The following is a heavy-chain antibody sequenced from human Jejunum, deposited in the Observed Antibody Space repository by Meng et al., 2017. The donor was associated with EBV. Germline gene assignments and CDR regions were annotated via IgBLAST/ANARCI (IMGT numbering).Heavy chain of an antibody. CDR2: IRNKANSYAT. J-gene: IGHJ3*01. V-gene: IGHV3-72*01. CDR1: GFTFSDYY. CDR3: YGCALDGFDV. Sequence: EVRLVEAGGGLVQPGGSLRLSCTASGFTFSDYYLDWVRQAPGKGLEWVGRIRNKANSYATHYAASVTGRFTVSRDDSKNSLYLQMNSLRTEDTAVYYCYGCALDGFDVWGRGTMVTVSS. D-gene: IGHD4-17*01.